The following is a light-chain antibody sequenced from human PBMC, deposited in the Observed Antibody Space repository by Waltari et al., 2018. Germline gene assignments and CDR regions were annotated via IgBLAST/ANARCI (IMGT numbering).Light chain of an antibody. CDR1: SLSRNY. Sequence: SSELTQDPAVSVALGQTVRITCQGASLSRNYASWYQQRPGQAPILDFYAKDKRPSGVPDRFSGSSSGNTAFLTITGAQAEDEGDYYCDSRDSSGDLVVFGGGTTLTVL. V-gene: IGLV3-19*01. J-gene: IGLJ2*01. CDR3: DSRDSSGDLVV. CDR2: AKD.